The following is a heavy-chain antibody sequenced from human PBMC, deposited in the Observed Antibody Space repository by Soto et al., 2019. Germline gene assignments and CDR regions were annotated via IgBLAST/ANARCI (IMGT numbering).Heavy chain of an antibody. J-gene: IGHJ4*02. CDR1: GFSFSTST. CDR3: VCDDNRRY. CDR2: IGRTGIDR. Sequence: EVQLVESGGGLVKPGGSLRLSCAGSGFSFSTSTMNWVRQAPGKGLEFVSSIGRTGIDRYYIDSVKGRFTISRDNAQNSLYLQMNGLRAEDTALYYCVCDDNRRYWGQGTLVTVSS. D-gene: IGHD1-1*01. V-gene: IGHV3-21*01.